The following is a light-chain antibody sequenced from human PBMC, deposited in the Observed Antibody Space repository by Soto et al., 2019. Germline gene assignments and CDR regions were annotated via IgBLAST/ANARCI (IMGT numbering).Light chain of an antibody. Sequence: SYELTQPPSVSVAPGQTATITCGGSNIGSKSVHWYQQRPGQAPVLVVYDDRDRPSGIPDRFSGSNSGNTATLTISRVEVGDEADYHCQEWDSTLDQWIFGGGTHLTVL. CDR1: NIGSKS. CDR3: QEWDSTLDQWI. CDR2: DDR. J-gene: IGLJ7*01. V-gene: IGLV3-21*02.